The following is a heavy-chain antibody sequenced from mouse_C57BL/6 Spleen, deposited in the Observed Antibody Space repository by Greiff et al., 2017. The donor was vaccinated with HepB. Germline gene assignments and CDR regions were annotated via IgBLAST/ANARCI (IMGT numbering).Heavy chain of an antibody. CDR3: ARRPDYYGSSYYFDY. Sequence: VQLQQSGAELARPGASVKLSCKASGYTFTSYGISWVKQRTGQGLEWIGEIYPRSGNTYYNEKFKGKATLTADKSSSTAYMELRRLTSEDSAVYFCARRPDYYGSSYYFDYWGQGTTLTVSS. J-gene: IGHJ2*01. CDR1: GYTFTSYG. CDR2: IYPRSGNT. D-gene: IGHD1-1*01. V-gene: IGHV1-81*01.